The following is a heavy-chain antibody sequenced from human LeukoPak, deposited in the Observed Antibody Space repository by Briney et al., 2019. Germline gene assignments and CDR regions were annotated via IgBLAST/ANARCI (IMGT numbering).Heavy chain of an antibody. J-gene: IGHJ4*02. CDR2: IRCDGSNK. CDR1: GFTFSSYG. D-gene: IGHD2-2*01. V-gene: IGHV3-30*02. CDR3: AKDIVVVPAAPGY. Sequence: PGGSLRLSCAASGFTFSSYGMHWVRQAPGKGLEWVTFIRCDGSNKYYSDSVKGRFTISRDNSKNTLYLQMNSLRDEDTAVYYCAKDIVVVPAAPGYWGQGTLVTVSS.